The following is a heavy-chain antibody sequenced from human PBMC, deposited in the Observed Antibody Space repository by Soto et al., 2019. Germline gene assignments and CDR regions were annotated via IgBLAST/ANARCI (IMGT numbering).Heavy chain of an antibody. D-gene: IGHD5-18*01. Sequence: SETLSLTCTVSGGSISSGDYYWSWIRQPPGKGLEWIGYIYYSGSTYYNPSLKSRVTISVDTSKNQFSLKLSSVTAADTAVYYCAGEISGYSYGYDYWGQGTLVTVSS. J-gene: IGHJ4*02. CDR1: GGSISSGDYY. V-gene: IGHV4-30-4*01. CDR2: IYYSGST. CDR3: AGEISGYSYGYDY.